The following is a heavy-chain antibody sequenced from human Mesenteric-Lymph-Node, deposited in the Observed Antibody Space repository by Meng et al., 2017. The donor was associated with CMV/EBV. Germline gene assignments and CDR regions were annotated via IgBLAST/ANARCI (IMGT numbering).Heavy chain of an antibody. CDR1: GYIFTGYY. V-gene: IGHV1-2*02. J-gene: IGHJ4*02. D-gene: IGHD7-27*01. CDR3: SKGAPPGDEQVDY. CDR2: INPNSGGT. Sequence: ASVQVSCKASGYIFTGYYMHWVRQAPGQGLEGMEWINPNSGGTNYAQKFQDRVTMTRDTSISTAYMELSRLRSDDTAGYYCSKGAPPGDEQVDYWGQGTLVTVSS.